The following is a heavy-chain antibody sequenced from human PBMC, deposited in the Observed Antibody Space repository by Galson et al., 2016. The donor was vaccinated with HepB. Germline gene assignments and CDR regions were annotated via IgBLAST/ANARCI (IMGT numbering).Heavy chain of an antibody. V-gene: IGHV4-59*01. Sequence: ETLSLTCNVSIGFSENDFWNWVRQPPGKELEWIGYIYSSGSDNYNPSLKSRVTISIDKSKKEVSLKLNSLTAADTAVYYCARSRKVGAPRYYLDYWGQGTLVTVSS. CDR3: ARSRKVGAPRYYLDY. J-gene: IGHJ4*02. CDR1: IGFSENDF. D-gene: IGHD1-26*01. CDR2: IYSSGSD.